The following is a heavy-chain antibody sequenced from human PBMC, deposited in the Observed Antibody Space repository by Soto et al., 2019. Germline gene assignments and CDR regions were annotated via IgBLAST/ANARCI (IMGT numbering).Heavy chain of an antibody. CDR2: ISYDGSNK. CDR1: GFTFSSYA. Sequence: PGGSLRLSCAASGFTFSSYAMHWVRQAPGKGLEWVAVISYDGSNKYYADSVKGRFTISRDNSKNTLYLQMNSLRAEDTAVYYCAGTVTRPSYYFDYWGQGTLVTVSS. V-gene: IGHV3-30-3*01. D-gene: IGHD4-17*01. CDR3: AGTVTRPSYYFDY. J-gene: IGHJ4*02.